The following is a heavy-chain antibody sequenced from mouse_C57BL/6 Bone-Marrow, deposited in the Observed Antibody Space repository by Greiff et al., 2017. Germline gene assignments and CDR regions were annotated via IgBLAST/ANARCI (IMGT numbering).Heavy chain of an antibody. Sequence: EVHLVESGGGLVKPGGSLKLSCAASGFTFSDYGMHWVRQAPEKGLEWVAYISSGSSTIYYADTVKGRFTISRDNAKNTLFLQMTSLRSEDTAMYYCASQGLRAMDYWGQGTSVTVSS. V-gene: IGHV5-17*01. D-gene: IGHD3-2*02. CDR3: ASQGLRAMDY. CDR2: ISSGSSTI. CDR1: GFTFSDYG. J-gene: IGHJ4*01.